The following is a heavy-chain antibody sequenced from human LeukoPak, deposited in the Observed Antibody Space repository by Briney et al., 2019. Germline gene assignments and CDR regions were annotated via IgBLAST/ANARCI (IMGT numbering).Heavy chain of an antibody. CDR2: IYHSGRT. Sequence: PSETLSLTCAVSGYSISSGYYWGWIRQPPGKGLEWIGSIYHSGRTYYNPSLKSRVTISVDTSKNQFSLKLSSVPAADTAAYYCARRVEYSKAWDYWGQGTLVTVSS. J-gene: IGHJ4*02. V-gene: IGHV4-38-2*01. CDR1: GYSISSGYY. D-gene: IGHD4-11*01. CDR3: ARRVEYSKAWDY.